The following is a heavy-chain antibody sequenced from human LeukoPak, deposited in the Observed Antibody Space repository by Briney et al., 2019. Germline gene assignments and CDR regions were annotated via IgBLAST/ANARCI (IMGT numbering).Heavy chain of an antibody. Sequence: PSETLSLTCAVSGYSISSGYYWGWIRQPPGKRLEWIGSIYHSGSTYYNPSLKSRVSISVDTSKNQFSLKLSSVTAADTAVYYCARGCGIVGATVHPSDYWAREPWSPSPQ. J-gene: IGHJ4*02. CDR3: ARGCGIVGATVHPSDY. D-gene: IGHD1-26*01. CDR1: GYSISSGYY. CDR2: IYHSGST. V-gene: IGHV4-38-2*01.